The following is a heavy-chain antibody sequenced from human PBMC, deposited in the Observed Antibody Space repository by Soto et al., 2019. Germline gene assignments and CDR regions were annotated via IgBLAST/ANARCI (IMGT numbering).Heavy chain of an antibody. CDR1: GGSPTRYF. J-gene: IGHJ6*03. V-gene: IGHV4-59*01. Sequence: QAQVQESGPGLVKPSETLSLTCTVSGGSPTRYFWSWIRQPPGKGLEWIGYTYYTGRTSYNPALKSRVAISADTSKMQFSPKLTSVTAADTAVYYCATSDTAMADYYYYYMDVWGKGAKVTVSS. CDR3: ATSDTAMADYYYYYMDV. D-gene: IGHD5-18*01. CDR2: TYYTGRT.